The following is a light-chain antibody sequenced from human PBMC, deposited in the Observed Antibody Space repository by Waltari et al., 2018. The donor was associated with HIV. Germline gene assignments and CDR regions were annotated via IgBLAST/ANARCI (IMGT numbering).Light chain of an antibody. V-gene: IGLV1-44*01. Sequence: HSVLTQPPSALRTPGHRVTIPCSAGSSHIASNILSCSQQLPGTAPKLLLYHNNERPSGVTDRFSGSKSGTSASLAISGLQSDDEAHYYCATWDASLHDFYVFGTGTKVTVL. CDR2: HNN. J-gene: IGLJ1*01. CDR3: ATWDASLHDFYV. CDR1: SSHIASNI.